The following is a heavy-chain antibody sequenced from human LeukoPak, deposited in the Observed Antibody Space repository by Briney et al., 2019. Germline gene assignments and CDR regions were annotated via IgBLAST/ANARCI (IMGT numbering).Heavy chain of an antibody. V-gene: IGHV4-4*07. CDR3: AREESGYCDGGSCPYYFDY. J-gene: IGHJ4*02. Sequence: PSETLSLTCTVSGGSISSYYWSWIRQPAGKGLEWIGRIFTSGGTNYNPSLKSRVTISVDTSKNQFSLKLNSVTAADAAVYYCAREESGYCDGGSCPYYFDYWGQGTLVTVSS. CDR2: IFTSGGT. CDR1: GGSISSYY. D-gene: IGHD2-15*01.